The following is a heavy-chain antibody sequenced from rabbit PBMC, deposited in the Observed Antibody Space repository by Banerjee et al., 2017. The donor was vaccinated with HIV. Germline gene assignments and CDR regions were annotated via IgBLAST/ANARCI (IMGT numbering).Heavy chain of an antibody. J-gene: IGHJ6*01. Sequence: QLVESGGGLVQPGGSLKLSCKASGLDFSSYSMSWVRQAPGKGLEWIGIIYTGKGDTYYASWVNGRFTVSSDNAQNTLYLQLNSLTAVDTATYFCARGISSSTGGYVLRYGMDLWGPGTLVTVS. CDR2: IYTGKGDT. CDR3: ARGISSSTGGYVLRYGMDL. D-gene: IGHD1-1*01. CDR1: GLDFSSYS. V-gene: IGHV1S7*01.